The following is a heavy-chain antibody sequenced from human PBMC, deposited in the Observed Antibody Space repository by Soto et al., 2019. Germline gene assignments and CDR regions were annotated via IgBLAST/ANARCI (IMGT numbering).Heavy chain of an antibody. J-gene: IGHJ5*02. CDR3: ACHYYDRSNWFDP. CDR2: ISGSGGST. CDR1: GFTFSSYA. V-gene: IGHV3-23*01. D-gene: IGHD3-22*01. Sequence: GGSLRLSCAASGFTFSSYAMSWVRQAPGKGLEWVSAISGSGGSTYYADAVKGRFTISRDNSKNTLYLQMNSLSVEDTAVYYCACHYYDRSNWFDPWGQGTLVTVSS.